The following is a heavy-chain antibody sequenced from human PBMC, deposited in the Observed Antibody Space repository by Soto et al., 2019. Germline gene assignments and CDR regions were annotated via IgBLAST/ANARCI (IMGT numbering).Heavy chain of an antibody. CDR2: ITPVFGTP. V-gene: IGHV1-69*06. D-gene: IGHD3-10*01. Sequence: SVKVSCKVSGGTFSSYRFSWVRQAPGQGLEWMGGITPVFGTPDYAQKFQGRVTVTADRSTNTAYMELSRLTSEDTAVYYCARDLPSLEVRSYGMDVWGQGTTVTVSS. CDR1: GGTFSSYR. CDR3: ARDLPSLEVRSYGMDV. J-gene: IGHJ6*02.